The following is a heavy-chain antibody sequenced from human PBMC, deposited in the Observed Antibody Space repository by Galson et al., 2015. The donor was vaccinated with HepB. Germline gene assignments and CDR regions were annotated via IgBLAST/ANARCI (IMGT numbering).Heavy chain of an antibody. V-gene: IGHV1-18*04. CDR2: ISTYNGNT. CDR1: DYTFRSYG. D-gene: IGHD6-19*01. Sequence: SVKVSCKASDYTFRSYGISWVRQAPGQGLEWMGWISTYNGNTKYAQRFQGRVTMTTDTSTSTAYMELSSLRSEGTAVYYCASSGWPDWYFDLWGRGTLVTVSS. J-gene: IGHJ2*01. CDR3: ASSGWPDWYFDL.